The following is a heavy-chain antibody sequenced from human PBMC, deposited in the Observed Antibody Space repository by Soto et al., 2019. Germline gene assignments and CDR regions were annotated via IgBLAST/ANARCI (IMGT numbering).Heavy chain of an antibody. D-gene: IGHD5-12*01. CDR2: IDPKSGGT. CDR3: ARISVDVPE. V-gene: IGHV1-2*02. CDR1: GPTFIAYY. J-gene: IGHJ4*02. Sequence: QLVQSGAEVKKPGASVKVSCKTSGPTFIAYYIHWVRQAPGQGLEWMGWIDPKSGGTTYEQKFLVRVTMTRDTSINTAYMELNTLTSDDTALYYCARISVDVPEWGQGTLITVSS.